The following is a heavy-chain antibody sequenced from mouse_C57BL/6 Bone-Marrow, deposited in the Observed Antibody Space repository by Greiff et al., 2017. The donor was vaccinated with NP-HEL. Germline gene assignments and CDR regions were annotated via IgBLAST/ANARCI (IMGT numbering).Heavy chain of an antibody. CDR2: ISDGGSYT. D-gene: IGHD3-1*01. CDR1: GFTFSSYA. Sequence: EVHLVESGGGLVKPGGSLKLSCAASGFTFSSYAMSWVRQTPEKRLEWVATISDGGSYTYSPDNVKGRFTISRDNAKNNLYLQMSHLKSEDTAMYYCARDSRTMFFDYWGQGTTLTVSS. V-gene: IGHV5-4*01. J-gene: IGHJ2*01. CDR3: ARDSRTMFFDY.